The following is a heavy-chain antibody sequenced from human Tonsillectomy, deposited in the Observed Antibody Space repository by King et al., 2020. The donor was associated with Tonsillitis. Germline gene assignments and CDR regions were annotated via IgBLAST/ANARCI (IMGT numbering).Heavy chain of an antibody. CDR2: IAYDGSNK. J-gene: IGHJ4*02. CDR1: GFTFRSYG. Sequence: QLVQSGGGVVQPGRFLRLSCAASGFTFRSYGMHWVRQAPGKGLEWGAVIAYDGSNKKYADSGKGRFTISRDNSKNTLYLQMNSLRVEDTAVYYCAKEEVGFDYWGQGTLVTVSS. V-gene: IGHV3-30*18. CDR3: AKEEVGFDY.